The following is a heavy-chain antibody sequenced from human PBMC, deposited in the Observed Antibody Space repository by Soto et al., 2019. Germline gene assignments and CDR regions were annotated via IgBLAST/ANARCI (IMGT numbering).Heavy chain of an antibody. J-gene: IGHJ5*02. CDR3: ARTLPASIAARPNWFDP. D-gene: IGHD6-6*01. CDR1: GGSISSYY. CDR2: IYYSGST. Sequence: SETLSLTCTVSGGSISSYYWSWIRQPPGKGLEWIGYIYYSGSTNYNPSLKSRVTISVDTSKNQFSLKLSSVTAADTAVYYCARTLPASIAARPNWFDPWGQGTLVTVSS. V-gene: IGHV4-59*01.